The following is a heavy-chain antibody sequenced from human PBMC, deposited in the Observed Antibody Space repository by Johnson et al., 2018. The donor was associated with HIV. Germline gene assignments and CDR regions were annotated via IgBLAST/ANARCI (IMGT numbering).Heavy chain of an antibody. CDR1: GFTFSNAW. CDR3: ARGDGYRRAFDI. D-gene: IGHD1-1*01. J-gene: IGHJ3*02. Sequence: VQLVESGGGVVQPGGSLRLSCAASGFTFSNAWMSWVRQAPGKGLEWVGRIKSKTDGGTTDYAAPVKGRFTISRDDSKNTLYLQMNSLRAEDTAVYYCARGDGYRRAFDIWGQGTMVTVSS. CDR2: IKSKTDGGTT. V-gene: IGHV3-15*01.